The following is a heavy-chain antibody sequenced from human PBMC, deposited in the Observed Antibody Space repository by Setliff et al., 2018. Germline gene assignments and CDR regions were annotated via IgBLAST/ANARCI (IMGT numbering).Heavy chain of an antibody. CDR3: ARSLGSGSYYNSRPFYSDY. CDR2: IYYSGST. D-gene: IGHD3-10*01. CDR1: GGSFSSSSYY. J-gene: IGHJ4*02. Sequence: NPSETLSLTCAVSGGSFSSSSYYWGWIRQPPGKGLECFGIIYYSGSTYYKPSLKSRVTISIDTSKNQFSLKLTSVTAADTAVYYCARSLGSGSYYNSRPFYSDYWGQGTLVTVSS. V-gene: IGHV4-39*01.